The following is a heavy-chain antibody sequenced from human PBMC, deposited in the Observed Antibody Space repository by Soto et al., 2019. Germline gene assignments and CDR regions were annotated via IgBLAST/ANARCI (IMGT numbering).Heavy chain of an antibody. Sequence: QVQLVESGGGVVQPGRSLRLSCAASGFTFSSYAMHWVRQAPGKGLEWVAVISYDGSNKYYADSVKGRFTISRVNSKNTLYLQMNSLRAEDTAVYYCARQTFDSSGYFTWGYFDYWGQGTLVTVSS. D-gene: IGHD3-22*01. CDR3: ARQTFDSSGYFTWGYFDY. CDR1: GFTFSSYA. V-gene: IGHV3-30-3*01. J-gene: IGHJ4*02. CDR2: ISYDGSNK.